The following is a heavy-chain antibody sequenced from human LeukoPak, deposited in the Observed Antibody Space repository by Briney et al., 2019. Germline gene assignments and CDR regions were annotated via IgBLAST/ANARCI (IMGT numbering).Heavy chain of an antibody. V-gene: IGHV3-48*03. J-gene: IGHJ4*02. D-gene: IGHD3-3*01. CDR2: ISSSGSTI. Sequence: PGGSLRLSCAASGFTFSSYEMNWVRQAPGKGLEWVSYISSSGSTIYYADSVKGRFTISRDNAKNSLYLQMNSLRAEDTAVYYCARDEYDFWSGPNLDYWGQGTLVTVSS. CDR3: ARDEYDFWSGPNLDY. CDR1: GFTFSSYE.